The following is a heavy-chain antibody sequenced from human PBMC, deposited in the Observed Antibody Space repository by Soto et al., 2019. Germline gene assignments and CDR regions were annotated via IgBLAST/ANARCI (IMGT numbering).Heavy chain of an antibody. J-gene: IGHJ5*02. V-gene: IGHV1-69*01. CDR1: TFSSYA. D-gene: IGHD6-13*01. CDR2: IIPIFGTA. Sequence: TFSSYAISWVRQAPGQGLEWMGGIIPIFGTANYAQKFQGRVTITADESTSTAYMELSSLRSEDTAVYYCARGLSSPVYSSSWYSNWFDPWGQGTLVTVSS. CDR3: ARGLSSPVYSSSWYSNWFDP.